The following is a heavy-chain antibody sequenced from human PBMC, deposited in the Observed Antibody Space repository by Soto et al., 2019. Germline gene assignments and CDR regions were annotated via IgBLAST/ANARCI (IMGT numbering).Heavy chain of an antibody. V-gene: IGHV5-51*01. J-gene: IGHJ4*02. CDR2: IYPGDSDT. D-gene: IGHD5-18*01. CDR3: ARQDYNYAYFDF. CDR1: VYSFTNYW. Sequence: PGESLKISCKGSVYSFTNYWIGWVRQMPGKGLEWMGIIYPGDSDTRYSPSFQGQVIISVDQSISTAYLQWSSLQASDTAMYYCARQDYNYAYFDFWGKGTLVTVSS.